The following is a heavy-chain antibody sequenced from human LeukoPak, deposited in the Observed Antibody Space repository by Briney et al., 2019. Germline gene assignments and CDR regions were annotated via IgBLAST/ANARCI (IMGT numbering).Heavy chain of an antibody. CDR2: INHSGST. J-gene: IGHJ6*03. D-gene: IGHD4-17*01. CDR3: ARGDGGYGYYYYYYYMDV. Sequence: SETLSLTCAVYGGSFSGYYWSWIRQPPGKGLEWIGEINHSGSTNYNPSLKSRVTISVDTSKNQFSLKLSSVTAADTAVYYCARGDGGYGYYYYYYYMDVWGKGTTVTVSS. CDR1: GGSFSGYY. V-gene: IGHV4-34*01.